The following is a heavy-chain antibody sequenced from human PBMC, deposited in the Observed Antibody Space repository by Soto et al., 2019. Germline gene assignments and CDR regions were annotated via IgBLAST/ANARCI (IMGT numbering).Heavy chain of an antibody. D-gene: IGHD3-22*01. CDR3: ARLPHYYDSSGYYWPTRYLDY. CDR2: IYYSGST. J-gene: IGHJ4*02. V-gene: IGHV4-39*01. CDR1: GGSISSSSYY. Sequence: PSETLSLTCTVSGGSISSSSYYWGWIRQPPGKGLEWIGSIYYSGSTYYNPSLKSRVTISVDTSKNQFSLKLSSVTAADTAVYYCARLPHYYDSSGYYWPTRYLDYWGQGTLVTVSS.